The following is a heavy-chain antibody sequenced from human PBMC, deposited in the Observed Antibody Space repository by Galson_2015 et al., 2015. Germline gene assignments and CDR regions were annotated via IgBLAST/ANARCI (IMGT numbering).Heavy chain of an antibody. Sequence: QARAQVKKPGESLSISCKGSGYAFTNDWIGGALHIPGNGLEWIGRGLPDDSDSRYNPSFQGQVTISADKSISTAYLQLNSLKAADPAIYYCARQQGRIIVAHNRYFDPWGQGTLVTVSS. CDR2: GLPDDSDS. J-gene: IGHJ5*02. V-gene: IGHV5-51*01. CDR3: ARQQGRIIVAHNRYFDP. D-gene: IGHD2-21*01. CDR1: GYAFTNDW.